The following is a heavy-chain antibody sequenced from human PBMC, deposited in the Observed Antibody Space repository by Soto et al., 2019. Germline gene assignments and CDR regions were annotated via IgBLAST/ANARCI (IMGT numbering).Heavy chain of an antibody. J-gene: IGHJ4*02. V-gene: IGHV4-39*01. CDR3: ARLPRTTVAGTGTDS. D-gene: IGHD6-19*01. CDR1: GVSISSSDYF. CDR2: IHSSGRT. Sequence: QLQLQELGPGLVKPSETLSLTCTVSGVSISSSDYFWGWIRQPPGKGLEWIASIHSSGRTFYNPSLKSRVTISVDTSKNQFSLELTSVTAADTAVYYCARLPRTTVAGTGTDSWGQGTLVTVSS.